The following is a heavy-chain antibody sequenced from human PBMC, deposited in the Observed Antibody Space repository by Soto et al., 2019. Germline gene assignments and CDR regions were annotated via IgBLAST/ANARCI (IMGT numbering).Heavy chain of an antibody. D-gene: IGHD3-16*01. CDR3: AKDLGGGRNYGMDV. J-gene: IGHJ6*02. V-gene: IGHV3-43*01. CDR2: ISWDGGST. Sequence: GGSLRLSCAASGFTFDDYTMHWVRQAPGKGLEWVSLISWDGGSTYYADSVKGRFTISRDNSKNSLYLQMNSLRTEDTALYYCAKDLGGGRNYGMDVWGQGTTVTVSS. CDR1: GFTFDDYT.